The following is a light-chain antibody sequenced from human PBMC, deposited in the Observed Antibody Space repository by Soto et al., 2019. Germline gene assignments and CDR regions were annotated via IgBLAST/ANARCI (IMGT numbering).Light chain of an antibody. CDR3: QQYGSSPLT. CDR2: GAS. J-gene: IGKJ4*01. V-gene: IGKV3-20*01. CDR1: QSVSSSY. Sequence: EIVLTQSPGTLSLSPGERATLSCRASQSVSSSYLAWYQQKPGQAPRLLIYGASSRATDIPDRFSGSGSGTDFTLTISRLEPEDLAVYYCQQYGSSPLTFGGGTKVEIK.